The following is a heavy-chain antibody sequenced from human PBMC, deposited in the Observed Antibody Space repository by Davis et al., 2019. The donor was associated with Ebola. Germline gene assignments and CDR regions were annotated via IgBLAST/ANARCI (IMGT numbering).Heavy chain of an antibody. J-gene: IGHJ6*02. CDR2: ISSSSSYI. CDR3: ARDQLASQYYYYYGMDV. D-gene: IGHD6-6*01. Sequence: GESLKISCAASGFTFSSYSMNWVRQAPGKGLEWVSSISSSSSYIYYADSVKGRFTISRDNAKNSLYLQMNSLRAEDTAVYYCARDQLASQYYYYYGMDVWGQGTTVTVSS. CDR1: GFTFSSYS. V-gene: IGHV3-21*01.